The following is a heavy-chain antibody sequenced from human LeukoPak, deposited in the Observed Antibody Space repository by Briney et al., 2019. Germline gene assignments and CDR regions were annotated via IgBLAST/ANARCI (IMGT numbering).Heavy chain of an antibody. CDR3: ARDGGSTVDY. CDR2: ISTYNGNT. D-gene: IGHD1-26*01. J-gene: IGHJ4*02. V-gene: IGHV1-18*01. Sequence: ASVKVSCKASGYTFTSYVISWVRQAPGQGLEWMGWISTYNGNTNYAQNLQGRVTMTTDTSTNTAYMELRSLRSDDTAVYYCARDGGSTVDYWGQGTLVTVSS. CDR1: GYTFTSYV.